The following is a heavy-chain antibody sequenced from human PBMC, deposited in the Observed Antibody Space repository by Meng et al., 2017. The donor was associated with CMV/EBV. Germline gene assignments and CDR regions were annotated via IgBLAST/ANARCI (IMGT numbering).Heavy chain of an antibody. CDR3: AKFGTTGTTGVDY. CDR1: GFTFSSYW. CDR2: INSDGSST. J-gene: IGHJ4*02. V-gene: IGHV3-74*01. Sequence: GESLKISCAASGFTFSSYWMHWVRQAPGKGLVWVSRINSDGSSTSYADSVKGRSTISRDNSKNTLYLQMNSLRAEDTAVYYCAKFGTTGTTGVDYWGQGTLVTVSS. D-gene: IGHD1-1*01.